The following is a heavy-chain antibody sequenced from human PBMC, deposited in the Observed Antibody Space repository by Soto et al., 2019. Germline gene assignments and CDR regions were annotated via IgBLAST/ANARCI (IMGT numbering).Heavy chain of an antibody. V-gene: IGHV4-34*01. CDR3: ARGLLMRGYSGYSVFGH. D-gene: IGHD5-12*01. CDR2: VNHRGSS. J-gene: IGHJ4*02. Sequence: PSETLSLTCAVYGGSISVYYWSWIRHPPGKGLEWIGEVNHRGSSNYNPSLKSRVTISVDTSKNQFSLKLTSVTAADTAVYYCARGLLMRGYSGYSVFGHWGQGTLVTVSS. CDR1: GGSISVYY.